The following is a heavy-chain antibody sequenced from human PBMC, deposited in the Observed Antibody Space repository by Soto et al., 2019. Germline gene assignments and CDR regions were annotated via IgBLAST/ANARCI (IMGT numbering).Heavy chain of an antibody. D-gene: IGHD6-6*01. CDR3: ARVGAIAARFFDY. Sequence: QVQLQESGPGLVKPSETLSLTCTVSGGSISSYYWSWIRQPPGKGLEWIGYIYYSGSTNYNPSLKSRVTISVDTSKNQFSLKLSSVTAADTAVYYCARVGAIAARFFDYWGQGTLVTVSS. CDR2: IYYSGST. J-gene: IGHJ4*02. CDR1: GGSISSYY. V-gene: IGHV4-59*01.